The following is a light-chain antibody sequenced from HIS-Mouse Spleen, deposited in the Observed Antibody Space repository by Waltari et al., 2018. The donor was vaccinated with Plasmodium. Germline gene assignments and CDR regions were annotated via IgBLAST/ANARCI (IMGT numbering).Light chain of an antibody. V-gene: IGKV3-20*01. J-gene: IGKJ2*01. CDR3: QQYGSSPYT. CDR1: TSLSSSY. Sequence: EIVLTQSPGTLSLSPGARATLPCRASTSLSSSYLAWYQQKPGQAPRPLIYGASSRATGIPDRFSGSGSGTDFTLTISRLEPEDFAVYYCQQYGSSPYTFGQGTKLEIK. CDR2: GAS.